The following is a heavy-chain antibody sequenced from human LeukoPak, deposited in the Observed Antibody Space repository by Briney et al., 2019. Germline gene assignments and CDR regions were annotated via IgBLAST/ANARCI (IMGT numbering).Heavy chain of an antibody. CDR2: ISSDGGNR. J-gene: IGHJ4*02. CDR1: GFTFSSYA. D-gene: IGHD6-19*01. Sequence: GGSLRLSCAASGFTFSSYAMHWVRRAPGKALEWVATISSDGGNRYYSDSVKGRFTISRDNSKNTLYLQMNSLRPEDTAVFHCARGRAVTGSTVIDYWGQGTLVTVFS. V-gene: IGHV3-30-3*01. CDR3: ARGRAVTGSTVIDY.